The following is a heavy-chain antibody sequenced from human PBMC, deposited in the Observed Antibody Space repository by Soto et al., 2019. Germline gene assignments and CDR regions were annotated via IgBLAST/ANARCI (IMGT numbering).Heavy chain of an antibody. CDR2: ISASGRYI. V-gene: IGHV3-21*01. Sequence: EAQLVESGGGLVRPGGSLTLSCAVPEFIFTNCNFNWVRQAPGKGLEWVASISASGRYIFYADSVKGRFTISRDNPKNSLYLHTNILRGDDTAVYYCARGDDLGDYDVLPYYMDVWGIGTTVTVSS. J-gene: IGHJ6*03. D-gene: IGHD4-17*01. CDR3: ARGDDLGDYDVLPYYMDV. CDR1: EFIFTNCN.